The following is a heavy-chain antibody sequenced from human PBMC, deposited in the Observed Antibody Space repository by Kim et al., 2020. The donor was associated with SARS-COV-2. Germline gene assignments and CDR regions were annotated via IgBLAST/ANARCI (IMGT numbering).Heavy chain of an antibody. J-gene: IGHJ4*02. CDR2: ISGSGEST. V-gene: IGHV3-23*01. CDR3: AKGGRDYTYYFDF. D-gene: IGHD4-4*01. Sequence: GGSLRLSCVTSGFTFRRHTMSWVRQAPGKGLEWVAGISGSGESTSYADSVKGRFTLTRDNSKNTVYLEMNSLRVEDTAVYYCAKGGRDYTYYFDFWGQG. CDR1: GFTFRRHT.